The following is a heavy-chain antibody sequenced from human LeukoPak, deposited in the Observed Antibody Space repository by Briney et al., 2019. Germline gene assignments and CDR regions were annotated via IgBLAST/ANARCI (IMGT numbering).Heavy chain of an antibody. J-gene: IGHJ4*02. Sequence: ASVKVSCKASGGTFSSYAISWVRQAPGQGLEWMGGIIPIFGTANYAQKFRGRVTITADKSTRTAYMELSSLRSEDTAVYYCATSFGPVIAAAGTGADWGQGTLVTVSS. CDR2: IIPIFGTA. CDR3: ATSFGPVIAAAGTGAD. CDR1: GGTFSSYA. V-gene: IGHV1-69*06. D-gene: IGHD6-13*01.